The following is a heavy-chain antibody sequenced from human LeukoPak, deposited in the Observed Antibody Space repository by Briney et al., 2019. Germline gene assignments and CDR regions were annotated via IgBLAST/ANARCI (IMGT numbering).Heavy chain of an antibody. Sequence: SQTLSLTCAISGHSVCSTTPAWNWVRQSPSRGLEWLGRTYYRSRWYSDFAEYVKSRITIDPDTSKNQFSLQLNSVAPDDTAVYFCSRGQTYSGRLFDYWGRETLVTVSS. CDR2: TYYRSRWYS. V-gene: IGHV6-1*01. CDR3: SRGQTYSGRLFDY. CDR1: GHSVCSTTPA. D-gene: IGHD1-26*01. J-gene: IGHJ4*02.